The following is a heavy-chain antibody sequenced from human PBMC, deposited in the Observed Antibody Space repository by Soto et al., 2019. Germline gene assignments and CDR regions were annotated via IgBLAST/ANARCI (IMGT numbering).Heavy chain of an antibody. CDR1: GFTFGSSW. CDR3: ARGGEGHQWVTFEF. CDR2: IKSDGSST. V-gene: IGHV3-74*01. J-gene: IGHJ3*01. D-gene: IGHD3-10*01. Sequence: EVQLVESGGGLVQPGGSLRLSCGASGFTFGSSWMHWVRQAPGKGLVWVSRIKSDGSSTSYADSVKGRITISRDNAKNMLYVQMNSLRAEDTAVYYCARGGEGHQWVTFEFWGQGTVVTVSS.